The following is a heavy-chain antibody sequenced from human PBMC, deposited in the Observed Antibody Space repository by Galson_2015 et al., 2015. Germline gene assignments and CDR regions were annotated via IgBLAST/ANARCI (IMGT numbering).Heavy chain of an antibody. Sequence: ALRLSCAASGFTFSNYGMSWGGQAPGKGLEWVSAMSGSGGGTYYADSVKGRFTISRDNSKNTLYLQMNSLRAEDTDVYYCAKEPRGYSPYDPIDYWGQGTLVTVSS. CDR1: GFTFSNYG. V-gene: IGHV3-23*01. D-gene: IGHD5-18*01. CDR3: AKEPRGYSPYDPIDY. CDR2: MSGSGGGT. J-gene: IGHJ4*02.